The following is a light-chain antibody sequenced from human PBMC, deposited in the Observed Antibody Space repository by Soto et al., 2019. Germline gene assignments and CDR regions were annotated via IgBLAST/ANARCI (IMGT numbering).Light chain of an antibody. CDR3: SSFAGRYNFYV. CDR1: SSDVGGHNF. CDR2: EVS. V-gene: IGLV2-8*01. Sequence: QSVLTQPPSASGSPRQSVTISCTGTSSDVGGHNFVSWYQHHPGKAPKLMIYEVSKRPSGVPDRFSASKSGNTASLTVSGLQAEDEADYYCSSFAGRYNFYVFGTGTKLTVL. J-gene: IGLJ1*01.